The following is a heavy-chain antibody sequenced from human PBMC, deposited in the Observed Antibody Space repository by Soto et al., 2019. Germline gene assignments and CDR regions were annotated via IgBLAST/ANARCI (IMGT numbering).Heavy chain of an antibody. J-gene: IGHJ4*02. V-gene: IGHV6-1*01. CDR3: ARDNTPPQPYYFDY. Sequence: SQTLSLTCVISGDSVSSNSAAGNWIRQSPSRGLEWLGRTYYRSKWYNDYAVSVKSRITINPDTSKNRFSLQLNSVTPEDTAVYYCARDNTPPQPYYFDYWGQGTLVTVSS. CDR2: TYYRSKWYN. CDR1: GDSVSSNSAA. D-gene: IGHD2-2*02.